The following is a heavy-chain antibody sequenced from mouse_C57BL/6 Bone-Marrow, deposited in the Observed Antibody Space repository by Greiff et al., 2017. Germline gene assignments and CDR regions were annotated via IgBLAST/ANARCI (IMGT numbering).Heavy chain of an antibody. J-gene: IGHJ4*01. Sequence: EVKLVESGGGLVQPGGSLKLSCAASGFTFSDYYMYWVRQTPEKRLEWVAYISNGGGSTYYPDTVKGRFTISRDNAKNTLYLQMSRLKSEDTAMYYCARGYYYYAMDYWGQGTSVTVSS. CDR3: ARGYYYYAMDY. CDR2: ISNGGGST. D-gene: IGHD2-3*01. CDR1: GFTFSDYY. V-gene: IGHV5-12*01.